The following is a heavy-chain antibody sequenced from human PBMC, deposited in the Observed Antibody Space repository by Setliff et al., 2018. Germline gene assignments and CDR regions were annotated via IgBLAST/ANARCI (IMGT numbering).Heavy chain of an antibody. CDR3: ARGGRGYSYGPRKFPFDY. V-gene: IGHV1-69*13. D-gene: IGHD5-18*01. Sequence: SVKVSCKASGGTFSSYGISWVRQAPGQGLEWMGGIIPIFGTAIYAQKFQGRVTITADESTSTAYMELSSLRSEDTAVYYCARGGRGYSYGPRKFPFDYWGQGTLVTVSS. CDR2: IIPIFGTA. CDR1: GGTFSSYG. J-gene: IGHJ4*02.